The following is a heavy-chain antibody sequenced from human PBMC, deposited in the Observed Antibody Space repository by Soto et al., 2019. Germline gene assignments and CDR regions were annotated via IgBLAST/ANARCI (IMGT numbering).Heavy chain of an antibody. CDR3: SKGPHAGYYDSGTFYYSVP. J-gene: IGHJ5*02. CDR2: INHSGSA. Sequence: SETLSLTCADYGGSFHGYYWSWIRQPPGKGLEWIGEINHSGSANYHPTFKSRLSISVDTSKNQMSLQLSSVSAADTAVYYCSKGPHAGYYDSGTFYYSVPWGQGTLVTVSS. D-gene: IGHD3-10*01. CDR1: GGSFHGYY. V-gene: IGHV4-34*01.